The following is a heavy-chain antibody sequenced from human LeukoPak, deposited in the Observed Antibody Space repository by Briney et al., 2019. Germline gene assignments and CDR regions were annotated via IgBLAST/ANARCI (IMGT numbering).Heavy chain of an antibody. CDR3: ARPTTVTMVDAFNI. CDR1: GFNSSSYW. D-gene: IGHD4-17*01. J-gene: IGHJ3*02. Sequence: PGGSLRLSCAAAGFNSSSYWMTWVRQAPGKGLEWVANIKQDGTEKYYVDSVKGRFTISRDNAKNSLYLQMNSLRAVDTAVYFCARPTTVTMVDAFNIWGLGTMVTVSS. CDR2: IKQDGTEK. V-gene: IGHV3-7*04.